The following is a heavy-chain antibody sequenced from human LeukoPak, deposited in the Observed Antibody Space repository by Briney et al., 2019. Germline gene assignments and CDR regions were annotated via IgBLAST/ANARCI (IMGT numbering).Heavy chain of an antibody. J-gene: IGHJ3*02. V-gene: IGHV3-30*03. CDR1: GFTFSSYG. CDR3: LHDAFDI. Sequence: GGSLRLSCAASGFTFSSYGMHWVRQAPGKGLEWVAVISYDGSNKYYADSVKGRFTISRDNSKNTLYLQMNSLRAEDTALYYCLHDAFDIWGQGTMVTVSS. CDR2: ISYDGSNK.